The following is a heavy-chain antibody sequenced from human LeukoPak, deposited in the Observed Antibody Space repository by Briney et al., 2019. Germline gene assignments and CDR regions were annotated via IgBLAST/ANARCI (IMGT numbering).Heavy chain of an antibody. J-gene: IGHJ4*02. CDR2: FKSKADGGTT. CDR1: GFTFSSAW. D-gene: IGHD2-15*01. V-gene: IGHV3-15*01. Sequence: GGSLRLSCAASGFTFSSAWMSWVRQAPGKGLEWVGRFKSKADGGTTDYAAPVQGRLTISRDDSKNMLWLQMSSLKTEDTAIYYCVRGGSAFDYWGQGTLVTVSS. CDR3: VRGGSAFDY.